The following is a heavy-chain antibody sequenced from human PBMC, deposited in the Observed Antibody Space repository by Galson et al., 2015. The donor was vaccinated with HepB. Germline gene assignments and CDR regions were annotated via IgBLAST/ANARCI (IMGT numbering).Heavy chain of an antibody. V-gene: IGHV1-69*04. Sequence: SVKVSCKASGGTFSSYAISWVRQAPGQGLEWMGRIIPILGIANYAQKFQGRVTITADRSTSTAYMELSSLRSEDTAVYYCAREDYGGNSGADYWGQGTLVTVSS. J-gene: IGHJ4*02. D-gene: IGHD4-23*01. CDR3: AREDYGGNSGADY. CDR2: IIPILGIA. CDR1: GGTFSSYA.